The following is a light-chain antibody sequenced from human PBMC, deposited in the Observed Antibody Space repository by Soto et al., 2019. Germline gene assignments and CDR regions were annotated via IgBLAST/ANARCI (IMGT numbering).Light chain of an antibody. V-gene: IGLV2-23*01. Sequence: QSALTQPASVSGSPGQSITISCTGTSSDVGSYNLVSWYQQHPGKASKLMIYEGSKRPSGVSNRFSGSKSGNTASLTISGVQAEDEADYYCCSYAGFWVFGGGTKLTVL. CDR1: SSDVGSYNL. J-gene: IGLJ3*02. CDR3: CSYAGFWV. CDR2: EGS.